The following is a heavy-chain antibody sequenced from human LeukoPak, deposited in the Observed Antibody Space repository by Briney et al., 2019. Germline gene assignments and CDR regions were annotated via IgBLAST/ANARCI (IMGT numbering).Heavy chain of an antibody. Sequence: GASVKVSCKASGYTFTSYAMHWVRQAPGQRLEWMEWINAGNGNTKYSQKFQGRVTITRDTSASTAYMELSSLRSEDTAVYYCARGGRRYFDYFDYWGQGTLVTVSS. CDR1: GYTFTSYA. V-gene: IGHV1-3*01. J-gene: IGHJ4*02. CDR3: ARGGRRYFDYFDY. D-gene: IGHD3-9*01. CDR2: INAGNGNT.